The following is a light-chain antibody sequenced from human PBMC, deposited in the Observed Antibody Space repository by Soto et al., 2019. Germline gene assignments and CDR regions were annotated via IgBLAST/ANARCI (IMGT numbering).Light chain of an antibody. J-gene: IGLJ1*01. CDR3: CSYAGSSTLGV. CDR2: ESS. CDR1: SSDVGSYNL. V-gene: IGLV2-23*01. Sequence: QSALTQPASVSGSPGQSITISCTGTSSDVGSYNLVSWYQQHPGKAPKLIICESSKRPSGVSNRFSGSKSGNTASLTISGLQAEDEADYYCCSYAGSSTLGVLGTGTKVTV.